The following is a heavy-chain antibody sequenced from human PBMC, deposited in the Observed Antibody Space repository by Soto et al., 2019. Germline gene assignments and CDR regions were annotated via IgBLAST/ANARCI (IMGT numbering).Heavy chain of an antibody. CDR3: ARDRPYSSSSGDYDYYYMDV. CDR2: IYSGGST. D-gene: IGHD6-6*01. J-gene: IGHJ6*03. V-gene: IGHV3-66*01. Sequence: EVQLVESGGGLVQPGGSLRLSCAASGFTVSSNYMSWVRQAPGKGLEWVSVIYSGGSTYYADSVKGRFTISRDNSKNTLYLQMNSLRAEDTAVYYCARDRPYSSSSGDYDYYYMDVWGKGTTVTVSS. CDR1: GFTVSSNY.